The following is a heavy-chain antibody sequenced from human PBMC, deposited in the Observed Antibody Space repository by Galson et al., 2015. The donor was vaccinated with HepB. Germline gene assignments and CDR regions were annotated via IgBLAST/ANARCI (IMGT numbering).Heavy chain of an antibody. CDR3: ARARAAAGTRGGMDV. D-gene: IGHD6-13*01. CDR1: GYTFTGYY. CDR2: INPNSGGT. V-gene: IGHV1-2*06. Sequence: SVKVSCKASGYTFTGYYMHWVRQAPGQGLEWMGRINPNSGGTNYAQKFQGRVTMTRDTSISTAYMELSRLRSDDTAVYYCARARAAAGTRGGMDVWGQGNPGHRLL. J-gene: IGHJ6*02.